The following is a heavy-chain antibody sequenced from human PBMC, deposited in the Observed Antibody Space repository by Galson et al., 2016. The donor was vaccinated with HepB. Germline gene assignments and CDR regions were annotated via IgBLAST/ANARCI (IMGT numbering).Heavy chain of an antibody. CDR1: GYTFNNYN. V-gene: IGHV1-46*02. Sequence: SVKVSCKASGYTFNNYNMHWVRQAPGQGLEWMGIIKPSGGNTIYAQKLQDRITMTRDTSTSTVYMELISLRSEDTAVYYCARELDHSFYFDYWGQGTLLTVSS. D-gene: IGHD1-14*01. CDR3: ARELDHSFYFDY. CDR2: IKPSGGNT. J-gene: IGHJ4*02.